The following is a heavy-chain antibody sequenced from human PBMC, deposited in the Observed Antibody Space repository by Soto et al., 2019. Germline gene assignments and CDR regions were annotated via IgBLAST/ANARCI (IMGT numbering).Heavy chain of an antibody. J-gene: IGHJ4*02. Sequence: EVQLLESGGGLVQPGGSLRLSCAASGFTFSSYAMNWVRQAPGKGLEWVSSISSSSSYIYYADSVKGRFTISRDNAKNSLYLQMNSLRAEDTAVYYCAREPTKSSSPGYWGQGTLVTVSS. V-gene: IGHV3-21*01. D-gene: IGHD6-6*01. CDR1: GFTFSSYA. CDR2: ISSSSSYI. CDR3: AREPTKSSSPGY.